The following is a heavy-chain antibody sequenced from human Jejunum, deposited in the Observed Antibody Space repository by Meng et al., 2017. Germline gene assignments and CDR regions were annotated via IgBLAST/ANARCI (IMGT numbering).Heavy chain of an antibody. Sequence: GESLKISCQGSGYNFASNSIGWVRQMPGKGLDWLGIIYPGDSATKYSPPLQGQISMSVDKSINTAYLQWSSLKASDTAMYYCARRHFDSSGYSFDYWGQGTQVTVSS. J-gene: IGHJ4*02. CDR2: IYPGDSAT. D-gene: IGHD3-22*01. V-gene: IGHV5-51*01. CDR1: GYNFASNS. CDR3: ARRHFDSSGYSFDY.